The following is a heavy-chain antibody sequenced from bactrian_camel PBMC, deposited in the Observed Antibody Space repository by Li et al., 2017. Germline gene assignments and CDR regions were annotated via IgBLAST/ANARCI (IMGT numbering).Heavy chain of an antibody. D-gene: IGHD5*01. CDR1: GDIYGTHC. CDR3: AVARPLYENTPCIRAVGVDVAGHWTY. J-gene: IGHJ4*01. V-gene: IGHV3S1*01. CDR2: LGADVAT. Sequence: HVQLVESGGDSVQTGGSLRLSCAVVGDIYGTHCINWFRQAPGKEREGVAGLGADVATTYADSAKGRFTISTDNGKNNLYLEMSRLEPEDTARYYCAVARPLYENTPCIRAVGVDVAGHWTYWGQGTQVTVS.